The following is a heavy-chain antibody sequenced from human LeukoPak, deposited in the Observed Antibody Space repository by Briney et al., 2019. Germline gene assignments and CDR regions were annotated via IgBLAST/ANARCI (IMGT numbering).Heavy chain of an antibody. Sequence: GGSLRLSCAASGFTFRNYAMSWVRQAPGKGLEWVSAISGGRNSTYYADSVKGRFTISRDNSKNTLFLQMNSLRAEDTGVYYCAKARAVVVVAATNYWGQGTLVTVSS. CDR2: ISGGRNST. V-gene: IGHV3-23*01. CDR1: GFTFRNYA. CDR3: AKARAVVVVAATNY. D-gene: IGHD2-15*01. J-gene: IGHJ4*02.